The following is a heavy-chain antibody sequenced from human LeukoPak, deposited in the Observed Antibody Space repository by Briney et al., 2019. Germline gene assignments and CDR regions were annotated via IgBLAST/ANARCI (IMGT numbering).Heavy chain of an antibody. J-gene: IGHJ3*02. CDR2: MYHSGST. Sequence: SETLSLTCTVSGGSISSYYWSWIRQPPGKGLEWIGYMYHSGSTNYNPSLKSRVTISIDTSKTHFSLNLNSVTAADTAMYYCARGLLGVVMNTPGSLDIWGQGTMVTVSS. D-gene: IGHD3-3*01. V-gene: IGHV4-59*01. CDR3: ARGLLGVVMNTPGSLDI. CDR1: GGSISSYY.